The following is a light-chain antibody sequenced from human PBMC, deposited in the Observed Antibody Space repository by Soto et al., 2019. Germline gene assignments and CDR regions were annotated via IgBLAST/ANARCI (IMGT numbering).Light chain of an antibody. J-gene: IGKJ3*01. CDR3: QQYGSSRFT. Sequence: EIVLTQSPGTLSLSPGERATLSCRASQSVSSSYLAWYQQKPGQAPRRLIYGASSRATAVPDRFSGSGSGSDFTLPISRLEPEDFGVYYCQQYGSSRFTLGPETKVDIK. CDR1: QSVSSSY. V-gene: IGKV3-20*01. CDR2: GAS.